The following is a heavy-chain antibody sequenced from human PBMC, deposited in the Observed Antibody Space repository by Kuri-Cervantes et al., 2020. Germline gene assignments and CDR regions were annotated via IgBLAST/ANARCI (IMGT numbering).Heavy chain of an antibody. J-gene: IGHJ3*02. CDR3: AREGRDSSSLWAFDI. D-gene: IGHD3-22*01. Sequence: GESLKISCAASGFTFSSYAMSWVRQAPGKGLEWVSYISSSGSTIYYADSVKGRFTISRDNAKNSLYLQMNSLRAEDTAVYYCAREGRDSSSLWAFDIWGQGTMVTVSS. CDR1: GFTFSSYA. V-gene: IGHV3-48*04. CDR2: ISSSGSTI.